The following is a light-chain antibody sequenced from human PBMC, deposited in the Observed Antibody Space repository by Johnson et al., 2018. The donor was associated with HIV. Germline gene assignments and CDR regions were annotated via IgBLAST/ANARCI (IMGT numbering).Light chain of an antibody. CDR3: GTWDSSLSAGYV. CDR1: SSNIGNNY. CDR2: ENN. J-gene: IGLJ1*01. V-gene: IGLV1-51*02. Sequence: QSLLTQPPSVSAAPGQKVTISCSGSSSNIGNNYVSWYQQLPETAPKLLIYENNKRPSGIPDRFSGSKSGTSATLGITGLQTGDDADYYCGTWDSSLSAGYVFGTGTKVTVL.